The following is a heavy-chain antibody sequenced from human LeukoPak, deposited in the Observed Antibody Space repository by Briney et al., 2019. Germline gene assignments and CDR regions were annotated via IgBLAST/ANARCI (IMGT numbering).Heavy chain of an antibody. CDR2: IIPILGIA. CDR3: ARLSDYGGKVDY. CDR1: GGTFSSYA. Sequence: SVKVSCKASGGTFSSYAISWVRQALGQGLEWMGRIIPILGIANYAQKFQGRVTITADKSTSTAYMELSSLRSEDTAVYYCARLSDYGGKVDYWGQGTLVTVSS. D-gene: IGHD4-23*01. V-gene: IGHV1-69*04. J-gene: IGHJ4*02.